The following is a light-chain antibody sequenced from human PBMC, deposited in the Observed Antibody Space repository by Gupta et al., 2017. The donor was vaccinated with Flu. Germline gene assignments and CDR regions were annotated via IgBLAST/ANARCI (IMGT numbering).Light chain of an antibody. V-gene: IGKV3-15*01. CDR2: GSS. CDR3: QQYKNWPFVT. Sequence: ATLSVSPGERATLSCGASQSVRTNVAWYQQKPGQAPRLLIYGSSTRDTDVPARFSGSGYGTEFTLTISSRQSEDFAVYYCQQYKNWPFVTFGGGTKVEIK. CDR1: QSVRTN. J-gene: IGKJ4*01.